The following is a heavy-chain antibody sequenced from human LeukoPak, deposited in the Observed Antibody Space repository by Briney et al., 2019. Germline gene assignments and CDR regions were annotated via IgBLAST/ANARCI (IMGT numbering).Heavy chain of an antibody. CDR3: ARLDYDYVWGSYRHNWFDP. Sequence: SETLSLTCTVSGGSISSSSYYWGWIRQPPGKGLEWFGSIYYSGSPYYNPSLMSRVTRSVDTSKNHLYLQLSSVTAADTAVYYCARLDYDYVWGSYRHNWFDPWGQGTLVTVSS. CDR1: GGSISSSSYY. J-gene: IGHJ5*02. V-gene: IGHV4-39*01. CDR2: IYYSGSP. D-gene: IGHD3-16*02.